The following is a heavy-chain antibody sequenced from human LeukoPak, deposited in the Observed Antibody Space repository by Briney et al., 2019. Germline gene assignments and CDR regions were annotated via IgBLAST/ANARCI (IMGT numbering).Heavy chain of an antibody. CDR3: ARGLKDAFDI. V-gene: IGHV3-21*01. CDR1: GFTFSSYE. J-gene: IGHJ3*02. D-gene: IGHD3-22*01. Sequence: GGSLRLSCAASGFTFSSYEMNWVRQAPGKGLEWVSSISSSSSYIYYADSVKGRFTISRDNAKNSLYLQMNSLRAEDTAVYYCARGLKDAFDIWGQGTMVTVSS. CDR2: ISSSSSYI.